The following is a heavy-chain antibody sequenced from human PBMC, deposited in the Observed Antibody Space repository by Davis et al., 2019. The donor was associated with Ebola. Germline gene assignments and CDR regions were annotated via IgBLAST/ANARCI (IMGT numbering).Heavy chain of an antibody. J-gene: IGHJ4*02. V-gene: IGHV3-66*01. CDR2: MSADGST. CDR3: ARGSL. CDR1: GFTVSTYY. Sequence: GESLKISCAASGFTVSTYYINWVRQAPGKGLEWVSIMSADGSTYNADSVKARFTVSRDNSTNTVYLQMSSLRVEDTAAYYCARGSLWGRGSLVIVSS.